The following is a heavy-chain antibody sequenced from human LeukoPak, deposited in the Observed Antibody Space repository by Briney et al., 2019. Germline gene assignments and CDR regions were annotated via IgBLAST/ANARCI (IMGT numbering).Heavy chain of an antibody. Sequence: GGSLRLSCAASELTFSGYWMNWVRQAPGKGLQWVGNIRQDGGQTHYSDSVKGRFTISRDNAKRSLYLQMNSLRPEDTAVYCCARDGHSSGSFDYWGQGTLVTVSS. CDR3: ARDGHSSGSFDY. J-gene: IGHJ4*02. CDR2: IRQDGGQT. CDR1: ELTFSGYW. V-gene: IGHV3-7*01. D-gene: IGHD3-10*01.